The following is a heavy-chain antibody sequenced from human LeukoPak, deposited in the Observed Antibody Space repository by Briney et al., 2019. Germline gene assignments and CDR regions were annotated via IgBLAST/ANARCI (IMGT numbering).Heavy chain of an antibody. Sequence: GGSLRLSCTTSEFTLSYFWMSWVRQAPGRGLEWVANIKHDGSGMSYVDSVKGRFTISRDNAKDSLYLQMNSLRAEDTAIYYCARVEFGEYNYYFDSWGQGTLVTVS. CDR3: ARVEFGEYNYYFDS. J-gene: IGHJ4*02. CDR2: IKHDGSGM. CDR1: EFTLSYFW. D-gene: IGHD3-10*01. V-gene: IGHV3-7*01.